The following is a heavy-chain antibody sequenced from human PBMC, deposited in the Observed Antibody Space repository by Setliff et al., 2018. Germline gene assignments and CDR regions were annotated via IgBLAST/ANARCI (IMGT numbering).Heavy chain of an antibody. CDR3: ARGPPGYYYYMNV. CDR1: GGSISSYS. V-gene: IGHV4-59*01. J-gene: IGHJ6*03. CDR2: LYYSGNT. Sequence: PSETLSLTCNVSGGSISSYSWSWIRQAPGKGLEWIGYLYYSGNTNYNPSLKSRVTISGDTSQNYFSLKLTSVTDADTAVYYCARGPPGYYYYMNVWGKGTTVTVSS.